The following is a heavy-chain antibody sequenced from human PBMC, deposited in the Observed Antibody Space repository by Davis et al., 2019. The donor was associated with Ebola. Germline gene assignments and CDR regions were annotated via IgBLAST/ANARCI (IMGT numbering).Heavy chain of an antibody. CDR3: ARDRGMVRGVGFDY. J-gene: IGHJ4*02. CDR2: IYHSGST. D-gene: IGHD3-10*01. CDR1: GGSISSSNW. V-gene: IGHV4-4*02. Sequence: SETLSLTCAVSGGSISSSNWWRWVRQPPGKGLEWIGEIYHSGSTNYNPSLKSRVTISVDKSKNQFSLKLSSVTAADTAVYYCARDRGMVRGVGFDYWGQGTLVTVSS.